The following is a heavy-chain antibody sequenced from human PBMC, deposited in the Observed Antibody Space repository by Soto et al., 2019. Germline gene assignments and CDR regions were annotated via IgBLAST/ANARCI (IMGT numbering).Heavy chain of an antibody. CDR2: IKQDGSEK. J-gene: IGHJ6*02. CDR1: GFTFSSDW. D-gene: IGHD3-3*01. Sequence: GGSLRLCCAASGFTFSSDWMSWVRQAPGKGLEWVANIKQDGSEKYYVDSVKGRFTISRDNAKNSLYLQMNSLRAEDTAVYYCAREITIFGVVKADYGMDVWGQGTTVTVSS. CDR3: AREITIFGVVKADYGMDV. V-gene: IGHV3-7*03.